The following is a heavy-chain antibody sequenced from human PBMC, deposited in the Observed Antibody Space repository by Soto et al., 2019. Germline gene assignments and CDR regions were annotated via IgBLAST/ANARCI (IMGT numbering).Heavy chain of an antibody. CDR3: ARVDYYDSSGQYYFDY. J-gene: IGHJ4*02. Sequence: KTSETLSLTCTVSGGSISSGDYYWSWIRQSPGKGLEWIGYIYYSGSTYYNPSLKSLFTISVDTSKNQFSLKLSSVTAADTAVYYCARVDYYDSSGQYYFDYWGQGALVTVSS. V-gene: IGHV4-30-4*01. D-gene: IGHD3-22*01. CDR1: GGSISSGDYY. CDR2: IYYSGST.